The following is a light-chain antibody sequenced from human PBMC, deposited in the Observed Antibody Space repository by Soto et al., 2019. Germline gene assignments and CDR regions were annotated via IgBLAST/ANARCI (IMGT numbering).Light chain of an antibody. V-gene: IGKV4-1*01. CDR3: QQYYSTPRT. CDR1: QRVLYSSNNKNY. J-gene: IGKJ1*01. CDR2: WAS. Sequence: DIVMTQSPDSLAVSLGERATINCKSSQRVLYSSNNKNYLAWYQQKPGQPPKLLIYWASTRESGVPDRFSGSGSGTDFTLTISSLQAEDVAVYYCQQYYSTPRTFGQGTRWIS.